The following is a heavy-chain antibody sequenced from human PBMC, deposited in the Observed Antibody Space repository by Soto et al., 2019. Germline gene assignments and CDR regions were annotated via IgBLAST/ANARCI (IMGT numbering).Heavy chain of an antibody. CDR3: ARGSGIVALPGELEDVNYDY. J-gene: IGHJ4*02. D-gene: IGHD1-1*01. V-gene: IGHV4-34*01. CDR2: INESGST. Sequence: QVQLQQWGAGLVKPSETLSLSCAVYGQSFSGHSWAWIRQSPGKGLEWIGEINESGSTYYNPSLKSRVTIPADTPKNQFSLKLSSVSAADTAVYFCARGSGIVALPGELEDVNYDYWGQGTLVNVSS. CDR1: GQSFSGHS.